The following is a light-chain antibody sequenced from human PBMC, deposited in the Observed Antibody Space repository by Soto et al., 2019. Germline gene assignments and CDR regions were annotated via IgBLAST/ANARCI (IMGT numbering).Light chain of an antibody. CDR2: GAS. V-gene: IGKV3-15*01. CDR1: QSIGNY. CDR3: QQYKNWPPIT. J-gene: IGKJ5*01. Sequence: QSPSFLSASLGDRVTVTCRARQSIGNYLAWYQTKPGQAQRLIIYGASKRASGIPARFSGSGSGTEFTLTISSLQSEDFAVYYCQQYKNWPPITFGQGTRLEIK.